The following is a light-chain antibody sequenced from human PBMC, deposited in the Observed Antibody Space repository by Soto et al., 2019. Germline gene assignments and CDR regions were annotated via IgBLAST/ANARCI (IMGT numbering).Light chain of an antibody. CDR3: RSFAGSNNVV. V-gene: IGLV2-8*01. CDR2: DVS. J-gene: IGLJ3*02. CDR1: SSDVGSYDH. Sequence: QSVLTQPPSASGSPGQSVTISCAGTSSDVGSYDHVSWYQQHPGNAHKLLIYDVSKRPSGVPDRFSGSKSGNAASLTVSGRQTEDEADYYCRSFAGSNNVVFGGGTKLPVL.